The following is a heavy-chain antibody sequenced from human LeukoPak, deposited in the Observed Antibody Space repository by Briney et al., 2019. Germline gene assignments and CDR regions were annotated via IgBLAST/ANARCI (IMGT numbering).Heavy chain of an antibody. V-gene: IGHV3-21*01. Sequence: PGRSLRLSCAASGFTFSSYSMNWVRQAPGKGLEWVSSISSSSSYIYYADSVKGRFTISRDNAKNSLYLQMNSLRAEDTAVYYCARDDGYCSSTSCYRAFDIWGQGTMVTVSS. CDR3: ARDDGYCSSTSCYRAFDI. CDR2: ISSSSSYI. J-gene: IGHJ3*02. D-gene: IGHD2-2*02. CDR1: GFTFSSYS.